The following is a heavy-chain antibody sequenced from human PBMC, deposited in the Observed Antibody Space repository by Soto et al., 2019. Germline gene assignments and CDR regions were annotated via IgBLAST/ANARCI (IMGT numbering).Heavy chain of an antibody. CDR3: AKDGAIAAFDY. V-gene: IGHV3-30*18. CDR2: ISYDGSNR. D-gene: IGHD6-6*01. Sequence: GGSLRLSCAASGFTFSSYGMHWVRQAPGKGLEWVAVISYDGSNRYYADSVKGRFTISRDNSKNTLYLQMNSLRAEDTAVYYCAKDGAIAAFDYWGQGTLVTVSS. J-gene: IGHJ4*02. CDR1: GFTFSSYG.